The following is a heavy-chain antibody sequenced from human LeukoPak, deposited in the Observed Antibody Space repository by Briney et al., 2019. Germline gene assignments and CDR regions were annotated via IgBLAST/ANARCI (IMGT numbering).Heavy chain of an antibody. V-gene: IGHV3-30*02. Sequence: GGSLRLSCAASGFTFSSYGMHWVRQAPGKGLEWGAFIRYDGSNKYYADSVKGRFTISRDNPRNTLYLQMDRLRPEDTAVYYCAKRYCKSATCRSDMDAWGQGTTVTVS. J-gene: IGHJ6*02. CDR3: AKRYCKSATCRSDMDA. CDR1: GFTFSSYG. D-gene: IGHD2-15*01. CDR2: IRYDGSNK.